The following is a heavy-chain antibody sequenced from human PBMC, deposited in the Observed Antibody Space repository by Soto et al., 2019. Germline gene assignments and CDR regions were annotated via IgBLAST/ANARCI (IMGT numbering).Heavy chain of an antibody. D-gene: IGHD6-19*01. CDR2: IRSKAYGGTT. J-gene: IGHJ4*02. CDR3: TRYTKGYSSGWFYCFDY. V-gene: IGHV3-49*04. CDR1: GFTFGDYA. Sequence: SLRLSCTASGFTFGDYAMSWVRQAPGKGLEWVGFIRSKAYGGTTEYAASVKGRFTISRDDSKSIAYLQMNSLKTEDTAVYYCTRYTKGYSSGWFYCFDYWGQVTLFTFSS.